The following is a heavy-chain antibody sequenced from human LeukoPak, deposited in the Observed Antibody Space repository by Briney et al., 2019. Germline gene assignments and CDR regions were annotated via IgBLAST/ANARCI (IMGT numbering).Heavy chain of an antibody. CDR2: ITSSGTYI. D-gene: IGHD3-22*01. CDR1: GFTFNNYN. CDR3: ASSRDSSGYFVY. Sequence: GGSLRLSCAASGFTFNNYNMNWVRQAPGKALEWVSSITSSGTYIFYADSVKGRFTISRDNAKNSLYLQMNSLGPEDTAVYFCASSRDSSGYFVYWGQGTLVTVSS. V-gene: IGHV3-21*01. J-gene: IGHJ4*02.